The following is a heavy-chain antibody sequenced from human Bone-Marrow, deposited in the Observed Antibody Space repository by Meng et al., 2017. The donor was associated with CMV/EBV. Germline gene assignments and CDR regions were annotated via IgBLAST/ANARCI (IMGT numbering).Heavy chain of an antibody. D-gene: IGHD6-13*01. CDR3: ARGPTGSVLHPPPRYSSPPEL. Sequence: ASVKVSCKASGGTFSSYAISWVRQAPGQGLEWMGIINPSGGSTSYAQKFQGRVTMTRDTSTSTVYMELSSLRSEDTAVYYCARGPTGSVLHPPPRYSSPPELWGQGTLVTVSS. J-gene: IGHJ4*02. V-gene: IGHV1-46*01. CDR1: GGTFSSYA. CDR2: INPSGGST.